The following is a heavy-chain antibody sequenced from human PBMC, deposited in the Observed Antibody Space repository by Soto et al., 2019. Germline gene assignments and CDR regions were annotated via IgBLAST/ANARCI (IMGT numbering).Heavy chain of an antibody. CDR3: AKGDCGGYGYSFDAFDI. CDR1: GFTFSSYG. J-gene: IGHJ3*02. Sequence: QVQLVESGGGVVQPGRSLRLSCAASGFTFSSYGMHWVRQAPGKGLEWVAVISYDGSNKYYADSVKGRFTISRDNSKNTLYLPITSLRAEDTAVYYCAKGDCGGYGYSFDAFDIWGQGTMVTVSS. D-gene: IGHD2-21*02. CDR2: ISYDGSNK. V-gene: IGHV3-30*18.